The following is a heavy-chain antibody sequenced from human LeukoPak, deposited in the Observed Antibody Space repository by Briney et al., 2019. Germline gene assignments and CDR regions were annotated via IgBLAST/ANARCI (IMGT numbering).Heavy chain of an antibody. CDR2: TSGSGGST. D-gene: IGHD2-15*01. V-gene: IGHV3-23*01. J-gene: IGHJ4*02. CDR1: GFTFSSYA. Sequence: GGSLRLSCAASGFTFSSYAMSWVRQAPGKGLEWVSATSGSGGSTYYADSVKGRFTISRDNSKNTLYLQMNSLRAEDTAVYYCAKWTQPYCSGGSCYGGFDYWGQGTLVTVSS. CDR3: AKWTQPYCSGGSCYGGFDY.